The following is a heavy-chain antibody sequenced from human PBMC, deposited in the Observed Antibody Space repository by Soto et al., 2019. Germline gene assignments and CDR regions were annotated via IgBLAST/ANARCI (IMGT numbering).Heavy chain of an antibody. CDR1: GYTFTSYY. Sequence: ASVKVSCKASGYTFTSYYMHWVRQAPGQGLEWMGWINPNSGGTNYAQKFQGWVTMTRDTSISTAYMELSRLRSDDTAVYYCAREDVADYYGMDVWGQGTTVTVSS. D-gene: IGHD3-10*02. V-gene: IGHV1-2*04. CDR3: AREDVADYYGMDV. J-gene: IGHJ6*02. CDR2: INPNSGGT.